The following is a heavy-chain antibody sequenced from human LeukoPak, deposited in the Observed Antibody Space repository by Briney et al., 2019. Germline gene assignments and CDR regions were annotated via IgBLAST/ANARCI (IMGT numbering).Heavy chain of an antibody. J-gene: IGHJ6*02. CDR2: INHNGNVN. D-gene: IGHD3-16*01. V-gene: IGHV3-7*03. CDR3: ARGGGLDV. CDR1: GFTFSSYW. Sequence: GGSLRLSCAASGFTFSSYWMNWAGQAPGKGLEWVASINHNGNVNYYVDSVKGRFTISRDNAKNTLYLQMSNLRAEDTAVYFCARGGGLDVWGQGATVTVSS.